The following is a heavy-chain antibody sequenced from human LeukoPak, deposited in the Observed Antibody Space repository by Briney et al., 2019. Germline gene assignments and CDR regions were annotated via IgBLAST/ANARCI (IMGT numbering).Heavy chain of an antibody. CDR1: GFTFSTYA. CDR2: ISYDGSNK. D-gene: IGHD6-13*01. CDR3: ARDFRSSWYAYYYYMDV. J-gene: IGHJ6*03. Sequence: GGSLRLSCAASGFTFSTYAMNWVRQAPGRGLEGVAVISYDGSNKYYAASMKGRFTISRDNSKTTLYLQMNSLRAEDTAVYYCARDFRSSWYAYYYYMDVWGKGTTVTVSS. V-gene: IGHV3-30*01.